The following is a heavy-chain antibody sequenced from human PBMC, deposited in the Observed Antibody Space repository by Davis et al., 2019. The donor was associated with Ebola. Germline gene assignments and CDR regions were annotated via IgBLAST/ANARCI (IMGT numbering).Heavy chain of an antibody. J-gene: IGHJ4*02. CDR1: GFTFSSYS. Sequence: GESLKISCAASGFTFSSYSMNWVRQAPGKGLEWVSYILGSSSPIYSADTVKGRFTISRDNAKNSLFLQMNSLRDEDTAVYYCARDLDWGFDYWGQGTLVTVSS. V-gene: IGHV3-48*02. D-gene: IGHD7-27*01. CDR3: ARDLDWGFDY. CDR2: ILGSSSPI.